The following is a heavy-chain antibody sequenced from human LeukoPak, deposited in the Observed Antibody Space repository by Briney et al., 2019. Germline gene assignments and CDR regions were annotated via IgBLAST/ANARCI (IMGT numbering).Heavy chain of an antibody. D-gene: IGHD3-9*01. CDR3: ARTANYDILTGYFLGDAFDI. Sequence: GGSLRLSCAASGFTVSSNYMSWVRQAPGKGLEWVSVIYSGGSTYYADSVKGRFTISRDNAKNSLYLQMNSLRAEDTAVYYCARTANYDILTGYFLGDAFDIWGQGTMVTVSS. J-gene: IGHJ3*02. CDR1: GFTVSSNY. V-gene: IGHV3-66*01. CDR2: IYSGGST.